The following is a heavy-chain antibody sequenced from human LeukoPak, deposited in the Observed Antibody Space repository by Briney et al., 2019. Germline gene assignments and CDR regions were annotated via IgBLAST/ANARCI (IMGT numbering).Heavy chain of an antibody. Sequence: KSSETLSLTCTVSGGSIRNYHWSWIRQPPGKGLEWIGNVYNSGTTDYNPSLKSRLTMSVDTSKNQFSLKLSSVTAADAAVYYCARADPVLRFLEWSPTGYDYWGQGTLVTVSS. CDR2: VYNSGTT. V-gene: IGHV4-59*01. CDR3: ARADPVLRFLEWSPTGYDY. J-gene: IGHJ4*02. D-gene: IGHD3-3*01. CDR1: GGSIRNYH.